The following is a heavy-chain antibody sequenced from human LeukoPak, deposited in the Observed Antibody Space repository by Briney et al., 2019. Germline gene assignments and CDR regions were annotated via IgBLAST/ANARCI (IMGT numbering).Heavy chain of an antibody. D-gene: IGHD3-3*01. CDR3: ARYDFWSRYSHYFDY. J-gene: IGHJ4*02. V-gene: IGHV3-48*03. CDR2: ISSSGSTI. CDR1: GFTFSSYE. Sequence: PGGSLRLSCAASGFTFSSYEMNWVRQAPGKGLEWVSYISSSGSTIYYADSVKGRFTISRDNAKNSLYLRMNSLRAEDTAVYYCARYDFWSRYSHYFDYWGQGTLVTVSS.